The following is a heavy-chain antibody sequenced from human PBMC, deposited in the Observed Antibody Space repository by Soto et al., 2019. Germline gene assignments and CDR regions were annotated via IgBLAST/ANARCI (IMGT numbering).Heavy chain of an antibody. CDR2: ISYDGSNK. CDR1: GFTFSSYG. CDR3: AKDRGYYDSSGYYNWFDP. Sequence: GGSLRLFCAASGFTFSSYGMHWVRQAPRKGLEWVAVISYDGSNKYYADSVKGRFTISRDNSKNTLYLQMNSLRAEDTAVYYCAKDRGYYDSSGYYNWFDPWGQGTLVTVSS. D-gene: IGHD3-22*01. J-gene: IGHJ5*02. V-gene: IGHV3-30*18.